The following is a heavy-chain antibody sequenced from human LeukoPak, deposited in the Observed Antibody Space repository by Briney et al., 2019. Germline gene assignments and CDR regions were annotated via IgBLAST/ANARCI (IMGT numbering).Heavy chain of an antibody. D-gene: IGHD3-10*01. Sequence: PSETLSLTCTVSGGSISSYYWSWIRQPPGKGLEWIGYIYTSGSTNYNPSLKSRVTISVDTSTNQFSLKLSSVTAADTAVYYCARHPRGYYYYYMDVWGKGTTVTVSS. CDR2: IYTSGST. CDR1: GGSISSYY. CDR3: ARHPRGYYYYYMDV. V-gene: IGHV4-4*09. J-gene: IGHJ6*03.